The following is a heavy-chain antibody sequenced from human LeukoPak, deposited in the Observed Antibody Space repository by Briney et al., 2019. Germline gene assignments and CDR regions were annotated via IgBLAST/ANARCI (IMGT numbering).Heavy chain of an antibody. CDR1: GFTFSDSA. V-gene: IGHV3-23*01. CDR3: ARDIELSC. J-gene: IGHJ4*02. Sequence: GGSLRLSCEASGFTFSDSAMSWVRQASGRGLEWVSLISASGGNSYYADSVKGRFTVSRDSAKNTLHLQMNSLRAEDTAVYYCARDIELSCWGQGTLVTVSS. CDR2: ISASGGNS. D-gene: IGHD1-26*01.